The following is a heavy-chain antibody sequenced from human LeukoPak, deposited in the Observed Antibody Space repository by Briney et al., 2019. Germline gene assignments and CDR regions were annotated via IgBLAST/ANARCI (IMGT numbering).Heavy chain of an antibody. J-gene: IGHJ5*02. CDR2: IYYSGIT. CDR1: GVSISSSSYY. D-gene: IGHD3-10*01. CDR3: ARFDVLLWFGEA. Sequence: SETLSLTCTVSGVSISSSSYYWGWIRQPPGKGLEWIGSIYYSGITYSNPSLKSRVTISVDTSKNQFSLKLSSVSAADTAVYYCARFDVLLWFGEAWGQGTLVTVSS. V-gene: IGHV4-39*01.